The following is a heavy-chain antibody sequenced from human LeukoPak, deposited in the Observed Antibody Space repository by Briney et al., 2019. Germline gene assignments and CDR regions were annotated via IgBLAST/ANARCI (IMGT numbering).Heavy chain of an antibody. CDR3: AKDGGLWVSAHWGDS. CDR1: GFSLRSFA. CDR2: ITTGGPNT. J-gene: IGHJ4*02. Sequence: TGGSLRLSCAASGFSLRSFAMSWVRQAPGKGLKWVSTITTGGPNTYYADSVKGRFTVSRDDSKNTLYLQMNSLRAEDTAVYYCAKDGGLWVSAHWGDSWGRGTLVTVSS. D-gene: IGHD7-27*01. V-gene: IGHV3-23*01.